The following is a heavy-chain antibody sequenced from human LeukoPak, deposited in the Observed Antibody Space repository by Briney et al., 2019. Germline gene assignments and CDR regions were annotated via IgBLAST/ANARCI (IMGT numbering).Heavy chain of an antibody. CDR1: GYTFTSYG. CDR2: IRSDNGKT. V-gene: IGHV1-18*01. D-gene: IGHD1-26*01. CDR3: ARDGATSGSYVDY. J-gene: IGHJ4*02. Sequence: EASVKVSCKASGYTFTSYGISWVRQAPGQGLEWMGWIRSDNGKTNYAQKLQGRVTLTTDTSTSTAYMELRSLRSDDTAVYYCARDGATSGSYVDYWGQGTLVTVSS.